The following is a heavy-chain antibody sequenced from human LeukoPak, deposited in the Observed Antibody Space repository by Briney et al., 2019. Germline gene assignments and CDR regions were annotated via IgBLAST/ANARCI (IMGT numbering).Heavy chain of an antibody. CDR2: ISSSGSTI. CDR3: ARVCRDGYNGYYYYYYYMDV. V-gene: IGHV3-48*03. Sequence: GGSLRLSCAASGFTFSSYEMNWVRQAPGKGLEWVSYISSSGSTIYYADSVKGRFTISRDNAKNSLYLQMNSLGPEDTAVYYCARVCRDGYNGYYYYYYYMDVWGKGTTVTVSS. J-gene: IGHJ6*03. CDR1: GFTFSSYE. D-gene: IGHD5-24*01.